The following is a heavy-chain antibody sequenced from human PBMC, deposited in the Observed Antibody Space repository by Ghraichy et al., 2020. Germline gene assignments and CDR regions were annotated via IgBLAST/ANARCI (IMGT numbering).Heavy chain of an antibody. V-gene: IGHV3-23*01. J-gene: IGHJ5*02. D-gene: IGHD2-15*01. CDR1: GFTFSSYA. CDR2: ISGSGGST. CDR3: AKDVYCSGGSCYSWVGSWFDP. Sequence: GGSLRLSCAASGFTFSSYAMSWVRQAPGKGLEWVSAISGSGGSTYYADSVKGRFTISRDNSKNTLYLQMNSLRAEDTAVYYCAKDVYCSGGSCYSWVGSWFDPWGQGTLVTVSS.